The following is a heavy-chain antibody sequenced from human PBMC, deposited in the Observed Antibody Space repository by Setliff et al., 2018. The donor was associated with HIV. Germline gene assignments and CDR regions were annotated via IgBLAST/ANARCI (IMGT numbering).Heavy chain of an antibody. D-gene: IGHD3-10*01. Sequence: VSCKASGYTFTTYGVNWVRQAPGQGLEWMGWINSYNGNTKFAQKFQGRVTMTTDTSTTTAFMELRSLKADDTGIYYCSRSGVPTYYYYGMDVWGQGTTVTVSS. CDR1: GYTFTTYG. CDR3: SRSGVPTYYYYGMDV. J-gene: IGHJ6*02. V-gene: IGHV1-18*04. CDR2: INSYNGNT.